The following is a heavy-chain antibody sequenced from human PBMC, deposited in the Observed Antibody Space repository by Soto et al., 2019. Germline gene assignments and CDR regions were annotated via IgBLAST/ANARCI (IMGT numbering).Heavy chain of an antibody. Sequence: SETLSLTCAVYGGSFSGYYWSWIRQPPEKGLEWIGEINHSGSTNYNPSLKSRVTISVDTSKNQFSLKLSSVTAADTAVYYCARGYCSSTSCYAGRINFDYWGQGTLVTVSS. D-gene: IGHD2-2*01. CDR1: GGSFSGYY. CDR2: INHSGST. J-gene: IGHJ4*02. CDR3: ARGYCSSTSCYAGRINFDY. V-gene: IGHV4-34*01.